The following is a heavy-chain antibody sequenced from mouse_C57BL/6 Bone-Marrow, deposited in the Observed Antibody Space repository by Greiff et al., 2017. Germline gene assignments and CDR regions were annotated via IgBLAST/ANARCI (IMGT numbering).Heavy chain of an antibody. CDR1: GYSITSGYD. D-gene: IGHD1-1*01. CDR2: ISYSGST. V-gene: IGHV3-1*01. CDR3: ARGYYSAWFAY. J-gene: IGHJ3*01. Sequence: VQLQQSGPGMVKPSQSLSLTCTVTGYSITSGYDWHWIRHFPGNKLEWMGYISYSGSTNYNPSLKSRISITHDTSKNHFFLKLNSVTTEDTATYYCARGYYSAWFAYWGQGTLVTVSA.